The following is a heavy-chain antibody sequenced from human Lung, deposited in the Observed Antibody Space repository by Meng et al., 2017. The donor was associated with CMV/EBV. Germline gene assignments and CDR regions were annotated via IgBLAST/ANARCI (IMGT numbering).Heavy chain of an antibody. V-gene: IGHV4-39*07. CDR3: ARSSWGYCGSTNYHNFDY. Sequence: SGRNEYYWSWIRQPPGKGLEWIGSIFYNGGTYYNPSLKSRVTTSLDMSKNQFSLKLSSVTAADTAVYFCARSSWGYCGSTNYHNFDYWGQGTLVTVSS. J-gene: IGHJ4*02. CDR1: SGRNEYY. CDR2: IFYNGGT. D-gene: IGHD2-2*01.